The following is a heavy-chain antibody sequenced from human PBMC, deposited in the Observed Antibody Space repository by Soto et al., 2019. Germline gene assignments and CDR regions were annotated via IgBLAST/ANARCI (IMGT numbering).Heavy chain of an antibody. CDR3: ARNDYGDYVGWFDP. D-gene: IGHD4-17*01. CDR1: GGSPSSKRKH. CDR2: IYYSENT. V-gene: IGHV4-39*01. J-gene: IGHJ5*02. Sequence: SETPFPPRPVSGGSPSSKRKHQGRGRQPPGKGLEWIGNIYYSENTYYNPSLKSRVTISVDTSKNQFSLRLTSVTAADTAVYYCARNDYGDYVGWFDPWGQGTLVTVSS.